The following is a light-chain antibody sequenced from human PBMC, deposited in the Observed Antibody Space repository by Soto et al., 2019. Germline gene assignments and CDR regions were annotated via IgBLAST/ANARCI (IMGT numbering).Light chain of an antibody. J-gene: IGLJ3*02. CDR2: DVS. V-gene: IGLV2-14*03. CDR3: SSYTSSSTVV. CDR1: SGDVGGYNY. Sequence: QYALTQPASVSGSPGQSITISCTGTSGDVGGYNYVSWYQQHPGKAPKLMIYDVSYRPSGVSNRFSGSKSGNTASLTISGLQADDEADYYCSSYTSSSTVVFGGGTKLTVL.